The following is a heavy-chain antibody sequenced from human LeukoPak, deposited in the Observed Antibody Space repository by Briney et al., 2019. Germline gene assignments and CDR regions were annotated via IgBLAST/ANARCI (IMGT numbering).Heavy chain of an antibody. CDR3: AKGRMFGDLLNC. CDR1: GFTFSNYA. D-gene: IGHD3-10*02. J-gene: IGHJ4*02. CDR2: ISGSGGST. V-gene: IGHV3-23*01. Sequence: PGGSLRLSCAASGFTFSNYAMSWVRQAPGGGLEWVSSISGSGGSTYYADSVKGRFTISRDSSKNTLFLQMNSLRVEDTAVYYCAKGRMFGDLLNCWGQGTLVTVSS.